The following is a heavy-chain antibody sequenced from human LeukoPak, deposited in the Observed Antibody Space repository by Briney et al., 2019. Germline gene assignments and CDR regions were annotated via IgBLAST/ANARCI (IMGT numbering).Heavy chain of an antibody. Sequence: GGSLRLSCAASGFTFSSYGMHWVRQAPGKGLEWVAFIRYDGSNKYYADSVKGRFTISRDNSKNTLYLQMNSLRAEDAAVYYCASLVPAAMVRIYYYMDVWGKGTTVTVSS. J-gene: IGHJ6*03. CDR3: ASLVPAAMVRIYYYMDV. V-gene: IGHV3-30*02. CDR2: IRYDGSNK. D-gene: IGHD2-2*01. CDR1: GFTFSSYG.